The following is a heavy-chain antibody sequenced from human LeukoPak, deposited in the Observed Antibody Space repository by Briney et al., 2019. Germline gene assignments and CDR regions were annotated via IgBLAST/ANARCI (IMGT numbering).Heavy chain of an antibody. CDR3: ARVSGRRSGWDY. Sequence: SETLSLTCAVYGGSFSGYSWSWIRQPPGKGLEWIGYIYHSGSTYYNPSLKSRVTISVDRSKNQFSLKLSSVTAADTAVYYCARVSGRRSGWDYWGQGTLVTVSS. J-gene: IGHJ4*02. CDR1: GGSFSGYS. D-gene: IGHD6-19*01. V-gene: IGHV4-34*01. CDR2: IYHSGST.